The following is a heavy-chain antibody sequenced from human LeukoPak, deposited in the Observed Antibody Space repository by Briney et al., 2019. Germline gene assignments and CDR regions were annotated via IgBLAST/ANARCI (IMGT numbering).Heavy chain of an antibody. CDR1: GFTFSTYW. CDR2: IKEDGSEK. V-gene: IGHV3-7*03. Sequence: PGGSLRLSCAASGFTFSTYWMSWVRQAPGKGLEWVANIKEDGSEKYYGDSVKGRFTISRDNAKNTLYLQMNSLRAEDTAVYYCAKAARVTYYYDSSGHEADYWGQGTLVTVSS. CDR3: AKAARVTYYYDSSGHEADY. D-gene: IGHD3-22*01. J-gene: IGHJ4*02.